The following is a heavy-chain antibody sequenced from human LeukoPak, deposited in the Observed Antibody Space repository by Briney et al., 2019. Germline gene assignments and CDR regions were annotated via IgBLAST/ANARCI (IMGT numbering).Heavy chain of an antibody. CDR2: IYYSGST. CDR3: ARAVITIFGVVAFDS. D-gene: IGHD3-3*01. J-gene: IGHJ5*01. Sequence: SETLSLTCAVYGASFSSYYWSWIRQPPGKGLEWIGYIYYSGSTNYNPSLKSRVTISVDTSKNQFSLKLSSVTAADTAVYYCARAVITIFGVVAFDSWGQGTLVTVSS. CDR1: GASFSSYY. V-gene: IGHV4-59*01.